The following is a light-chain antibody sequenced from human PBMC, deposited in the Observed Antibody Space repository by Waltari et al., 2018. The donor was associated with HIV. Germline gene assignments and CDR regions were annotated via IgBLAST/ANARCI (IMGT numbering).Light chain of an antibody. Sequence: QSALTQPASVSGSPGQSITISCTGTSSDVGDFNSVSWYQQHPGKAPKLMIYDVTKRPSGVSSRFSGSKSGSTASLTISGLQPEDEAYYYCSSYTNSSPYVFGTGTKVTVL. CDR1: SSDVGDFNS. J-gene: IGLJ1*01. V-gene: IGLV2-14*03. CDR2: DVT. CDR3: SSYTNSSPYV.